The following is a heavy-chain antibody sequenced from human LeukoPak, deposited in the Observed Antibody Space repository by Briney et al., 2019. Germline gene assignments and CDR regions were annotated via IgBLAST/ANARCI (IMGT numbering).Heavy chain of an antibody. CDR1: GFTLSNYW. D-gene: IGHD3-16*01. J-gene: IGHJ6*02. CDR2: INEPGTWP. Sequence: GGSVRLSCAASGFTLSNYWVHWVRQAPGEGLVWVSRINEPGTWPTYEDSLRGRFTISRDNAKNTVSLHMKNLRAEDTAVYYCARGRGMEAATYAMDVWGQETTVTVSS. CDR3: ARGRGMEAATYAMDV. V-gene: IGHV3-74*03.